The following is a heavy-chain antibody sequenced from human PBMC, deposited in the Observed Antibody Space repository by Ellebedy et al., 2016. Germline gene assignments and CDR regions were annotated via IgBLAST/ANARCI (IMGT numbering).Heavy chain of an antibody. Sequence: GESLKISCAASGFTFSSYAMSWVRQAPGKGLEWVSAISGSGGSTYYADSVKGRFTISRDNSKNTLYLQMNSLRAEDTAVYYCARAVYYDSSGYIYWGQGTLVTVSS. CDR3: ARAVYYDSSGYIY. V-gene: IGHV3-23*01. CDR1: GFTFSSYA. J-gene: IGHJ4*02. CDR2: ISGSGGST. D-gene: IGHD3-22*01.